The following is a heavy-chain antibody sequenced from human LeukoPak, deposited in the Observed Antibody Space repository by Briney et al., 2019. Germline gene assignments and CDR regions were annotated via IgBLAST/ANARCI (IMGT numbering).Heavy chain of an antibody. V-gene: IGHV4-34*01. CDR1: GGSCSGYY. CDR3: ARDRYYGSGSYYNPRRGYFDY. Sequence: SETVSLTCAVYGGSCSGYYWSWVRQPPGKGLEWIGELNHSGSTNYNPSLKSRVTISVDTSKNQFSLKLSSVSAADTAVYYCARDRYYGSGSYYNPRRGYFDYWGQGTLVTVSS. J-gene: IGHJ4*02. CDR2: LNHSGST. D-gene: IGHD3-10*01.